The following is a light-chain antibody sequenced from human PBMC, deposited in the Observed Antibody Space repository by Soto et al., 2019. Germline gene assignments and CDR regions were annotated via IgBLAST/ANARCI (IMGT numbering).Light chain of an antibody. CDR3: QQYGSSPLT. J-gene: IGKJ4*01. CDR1: QSVSSSY. V-gene: IGKV3-20*01. Sequence: EIVLTQSPCTLSLSPGERATLSCRASQSVSSSYLAWYQQKPGQAPRLLIYDASNRATGIPARFSGSGSGTDFTLTISSLEPEDFAVYYCQQYGSSPLTFGGGTKVDIK. CDR2: DAS.